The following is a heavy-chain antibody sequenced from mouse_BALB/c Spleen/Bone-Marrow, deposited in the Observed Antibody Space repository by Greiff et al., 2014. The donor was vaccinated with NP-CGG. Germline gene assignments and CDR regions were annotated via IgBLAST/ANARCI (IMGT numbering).Heavy chain of an antibody. CDR1: GYSFTGYL. CDR2: INPYNGGT. D-gene: IGHD2-4*01. CDR3: AGFDYAMDY. V-gene: IGHV1-26*01. J-gene: IGHJ4*01. Sequence: EVMLVESGPELVKPGASMKISCKASGYSFTGYLMNWVKQSHGKNLEWIGLINPYNGGTRYNQKFKGKATLTVDKSSSTAYMELLSLTSEDSAVYYCAGFDYAMDYWGQGTSVTVSS.